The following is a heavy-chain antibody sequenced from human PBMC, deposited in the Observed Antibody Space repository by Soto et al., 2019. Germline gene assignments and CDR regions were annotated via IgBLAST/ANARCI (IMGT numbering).Heavy chain of an antibody. CDR3: ARDNNGYSSTPAEYFQH. D-gene: IGHD6-13*01. CDR2: INPSGGST. Sequence: ASVKVSCKASGYTFTSYYMHWVRQAPGQGLEWMGIINPSGGSTSYAQKFQDRVTMTRDTSTSTVYMELSSLRSEDTAVYYCARDNNGYSSTPAEYFQHWGQGTLVTVSS. V-gene: IGHV1-46*03. J-gene: IGHJ1*01. CDR1: GYTFTSYY.